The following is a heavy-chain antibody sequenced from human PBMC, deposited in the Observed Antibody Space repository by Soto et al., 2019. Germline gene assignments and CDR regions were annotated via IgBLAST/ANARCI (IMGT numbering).Heavy chain of an antibody. J-gene: IGHJ4*02. D-gene: IGHD2-15*01. Sequence: EVQLAESGGGLVQPGGSLRLSCVASGFTFSRHYMTWVRQAPGKGLESVAKIKPDGSESYYVDSVRGRFTFSGDNAKNSLSLQMNSLRDEDTAVYYCAIEEWWRVEFWGQGTLVTGSS. CDR2: IKPDGSES. V-gene: IGHV3-7*01. CDR1: GFTFSRHY. CDR3: AIEEWWRVEF.